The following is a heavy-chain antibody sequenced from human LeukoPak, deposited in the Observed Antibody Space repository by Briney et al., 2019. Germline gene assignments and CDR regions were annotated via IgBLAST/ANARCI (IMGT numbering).Heavy chain of an antibody. CDR3: AKALNWGSGYFDY. CDR1: GGSFSGYY. V-gene: IGHV4-34*01. CDR2: INHVGST. D-gene: IGHD7-27*01. J-gene: IGHJ4*02. Sequence: SETLSLTCAVYGGSFSGYYWTWIRQPPGKGLEWIGEINHVGSTKYNPSLKSRATMSVDPSKNQFSLKLSSVTAADTAVYYCAKALNWGSGYFDYWGQGTLVTVSS.